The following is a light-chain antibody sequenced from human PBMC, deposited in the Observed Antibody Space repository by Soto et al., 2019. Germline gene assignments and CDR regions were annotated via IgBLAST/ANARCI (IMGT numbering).Light chain of an antibody. CDR3: QHYNSYSEA. Sequence: DIHMTQSPSTLSGSVGDRVTITCRASQTISSWLSWYQQKPGKAPKLLIYKASTLKSGVPARFSGSGSGTEFTLTISSLQPDDFATYYCQHYNSYSEAFGQGTTGDIK. V-gene: IGKV1-5*03. CDR1: QTISSW. CDR2: KAS. J-gene: IGKJ1*01.